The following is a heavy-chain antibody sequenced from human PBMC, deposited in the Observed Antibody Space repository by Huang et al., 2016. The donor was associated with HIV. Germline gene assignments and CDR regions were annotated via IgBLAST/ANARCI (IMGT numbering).Heavy chain of an antibody. J-gene: IGHJ4*02. V-gene: IGHV1-69*01. D-gene: IGHD3-22*01. CDR2: IITIFGTA. CDR3: ARVESRRYYDSSGYYY. CDR1: GGTFSSYA. Sequence: QVQLVQSGAEVKKPGSSVKVSCKASGGTFSSYAISWVRQATGQGLEWMGGIITIFGTANYAQKLQGRVTITADESTSTAYMELSSLRSEDTAVYYCARVESRRYYDSSGYYYWGQGTLVTVSS.